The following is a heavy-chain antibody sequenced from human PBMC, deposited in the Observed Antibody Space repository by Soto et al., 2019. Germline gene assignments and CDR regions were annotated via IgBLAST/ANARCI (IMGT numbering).Heavy chain of an antibody. V-gene: IGHV3-23*01. CDR1: GFSFSEYS. D-gene: IGHD6-19*01. J-gene: IGHJ6*02. CDR2: ISGDTATT. CDR3: AKPLQQWLLQGSGVDV. Sequence: GGSLRLSCAASGFSFSEYSMTRARQAPGKGLQWVSAISGDTATTHYADSVKGRFTISRDNSRDTLYLQMNSLRVEDTAIYYCAKPLQQWLLQGSGVDVWGPGTTVTVTS.